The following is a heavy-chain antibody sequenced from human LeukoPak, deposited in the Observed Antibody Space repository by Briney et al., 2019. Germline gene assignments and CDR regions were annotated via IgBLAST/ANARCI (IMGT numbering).Heavy chain of an antibody. D-gene: IGHD3-16*01. J-gene: IGHJ5*02. CDR3: VRQMIRFWFDP. V-gene: IGHV3-7*01. CDR1: GFTFSLYW. CDR2: INPDGSQK. Sequence: LSGGSLRLSCAASGFTFSLYWMTWVRQSPGKGLEWVADINPDGSQKYSVDSVKGRFTVSRDNARNALFLQMNSLRAEDTAVYYCVRQMIRFWFDPWGQGTLVTVSS.